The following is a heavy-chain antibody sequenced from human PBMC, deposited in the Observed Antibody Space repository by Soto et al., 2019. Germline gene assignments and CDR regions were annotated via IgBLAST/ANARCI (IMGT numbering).Heavy chain of an antibody. J-gene: IGHJ3*02. D-gene: IGHD6-13*01. Sequence: QVQLVQSGAEVKKPGASVKVSCKASGFTFTSYHLHWVRQAPGQGLEWMGIINPSGGSTTYAQMFQGRVTMTRDTSTSTVYMELSSLRSEDTAVYYCARAQPNTFSWKYPFAIWGQGTMVTVSS. CDR3: ARAQPNTFSWKYPFAI. CDR2: INPSGGST. CDR1: GFTFTSYH. V-gene: IGHV1-46*01.